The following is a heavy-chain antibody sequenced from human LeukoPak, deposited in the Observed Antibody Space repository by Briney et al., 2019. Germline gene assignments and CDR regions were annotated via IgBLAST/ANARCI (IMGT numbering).Heavy chain of an antibody. J-gene: IGHJ5*02. Sequence: ASVKVSCKASGYTFTSYDINWVRQATGQGLEWMGWMNPNSGNTGYAQKFQGRVTITRNTSISTAYMELSSLRSEDTAVYYCATLSRFLEWLTNWFDPWGQGTLVTVSS. CDR3: ATLSRFLEWLTNWFDP. CDR2: MNPNSGNT. CDR1: GYTFTSYD. V-gene: IGHV1-8*03. D-gene: IGHD3-3*01.